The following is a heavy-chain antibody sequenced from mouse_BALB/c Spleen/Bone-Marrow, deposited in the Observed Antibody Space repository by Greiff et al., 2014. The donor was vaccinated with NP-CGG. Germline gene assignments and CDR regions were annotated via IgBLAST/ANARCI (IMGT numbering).Heavy chain of an antibody. Sequence: EVQLQESGPELVKPGASVKMFCKTSGYRFTTYVMHWVKQKPGQGLEWIGYINPYNDVTNYNEKFKGKATLTSDKSSSTSYMELSSLTSEDSAVYYCARNYGHWYFDVWGAGTTVTVSS. CDR3: ARNYGHWYFDV. D-gene: IGHD1-1*02. CDR2: INPYNDVT. CDR1: GYRFTTYV. J-gene: IGHJ1*01. V-gene: IGHV1-14*01.